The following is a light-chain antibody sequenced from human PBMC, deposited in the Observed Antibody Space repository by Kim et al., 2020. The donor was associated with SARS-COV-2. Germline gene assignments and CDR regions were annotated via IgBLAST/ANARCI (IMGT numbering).Light chain of an antibody. CDR3: QSRDSGGNVL. V-gene: IGLV3-19*01. Sequence: SSELTQDPAVSVALGQTVRITCQGDSLRSYYTTWYHQRPRQAPVLIIYGRNNRPSGISDRFSGSSSGNTASLTISGARAEDEADFYCQSRDSGGNVLFGGGTQLTVL. J-gene: IGLJ2*01. CDR2: GRN. CDR1: SLRSYY.